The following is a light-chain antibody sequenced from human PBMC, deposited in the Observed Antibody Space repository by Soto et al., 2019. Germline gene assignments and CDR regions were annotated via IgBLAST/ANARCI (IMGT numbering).Light chain of an antibody. J-gene: IGKJ5*01. Sequence: DIHLTQSPSSLSASVVDRVTITCLASQSISSYLNWYQQKPGKAPKLLIYAASNFQSGVPSRLRGSGYGTHLTLTISSMKTEDFETYYCQQLHGSTITFGQGTRLEIK. CDR3: QQLHGSTIT. V-gene: IGKV1-39*01. CDR2: AAS. CDR1: QSISSY.